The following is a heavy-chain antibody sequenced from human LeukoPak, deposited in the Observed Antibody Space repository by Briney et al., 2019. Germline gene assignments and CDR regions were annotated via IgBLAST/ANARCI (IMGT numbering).Heavy chain of an antibody. J-gene: IGHJ6*03. CDR2: INPNSGGT. D-gene: IGHD3-10*01. Sequence: ASVKVSCKASGYTFTGYYIHWVRQAPGQGLEWMGWINPNSGGTNYAQKFQGRVTMTRDTSISTAYMELSGLRSDDTAVYYCARSVVRGVVYYYYYMDVWGKGTTVTISS. V-gene: IGHV1-2*02. CDR1: GYTFTGYY. CDR3: ARSVVRGVVYYYYYMDV.